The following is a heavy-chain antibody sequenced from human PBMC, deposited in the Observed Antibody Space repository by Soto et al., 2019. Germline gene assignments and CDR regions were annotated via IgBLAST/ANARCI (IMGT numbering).Heavy chain of an antibody. CDR3: ANNYYDSRAYQPLDY. D-gene: IGHD3-22*01. CDR2: ISYDGSNK. J-gene: IGHJ4*01. Sequence: HPGGSLRLSCAASGFTFSNYGMHWVRQAPGKGLEWVAFISYDGSNKYYEDSVKGRFTISRDNSKNTLYLQMNSLGAEDTAVYFCANNYYDSRAYQPLDYFGQGTLVTVSS. V-gene: IGHV3-30*18. CDR1: GFTFSNYG.